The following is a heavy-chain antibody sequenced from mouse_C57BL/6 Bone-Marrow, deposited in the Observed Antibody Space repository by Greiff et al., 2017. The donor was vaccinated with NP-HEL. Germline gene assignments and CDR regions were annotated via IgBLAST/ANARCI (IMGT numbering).Heavy chain of an antibody. J-gene: IGHJ3*01. V-gene: IGHV1-85*01. D-gene: IGHD1-1*01. CDR3: ARKEGIYYYGSSYSWFAY. Sequence: QVQLQQSGPELVKPGASVKLSCKASGYTFTSYDINWVKQRPGQGLEWIGWIYPRDGSTKYNEKFKGKATLTVDTSSSTAYMELHSLTSEDSAVYFCARKEGIYYYGSSYSWFAYWGQGTLVTVSA. CDR2: IYPRDGST. CDR1: GYTFTSYD.